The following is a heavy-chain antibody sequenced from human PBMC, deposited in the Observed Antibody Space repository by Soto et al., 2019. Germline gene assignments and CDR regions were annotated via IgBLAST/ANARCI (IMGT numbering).Heavy chain of an antibody. CDR1: GYTFTGYY. CDR3: AGSSRIAARPGYYYYYAMDV. J-gene: IGHJ6*02. V-gene: IGHV1-2*02. Sequence: ASVKVSCKASGYTFTGYYMHWVRQAPGQGLEWMGWINPNSGGTNYAQKFQGRVTVTRDTSISTAYMELSRLRSDDTAVYYCAGSSRIAARPGYYYYYAMDVWGQGTTVTVSS. CDR2: INPNSGGT. D-gene: IGHD6-6*01.